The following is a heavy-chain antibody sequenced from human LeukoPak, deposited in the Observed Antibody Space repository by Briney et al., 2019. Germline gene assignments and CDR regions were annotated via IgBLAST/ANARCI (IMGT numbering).Heavy chain of an antibody. D-gene: IGHD3-3*01. CDR1: GFTFSSYA. CDR2: ISGSGGST. Sequence: GGSLRLSCAVSGFTFSSYAMSWVRQAPGKGLEWVSAISGSGGSTYYADAAKGRFTITRDSSKYTLYLQMNSLRADDTAVYYCAKDRWLDYTTWSRPFDHWGQGTRVTVSS. J-gene: IGHJ4*02. CDR3: AKDRWLDYTTWSRPFDH. V-gene: IGHV3-23*01.